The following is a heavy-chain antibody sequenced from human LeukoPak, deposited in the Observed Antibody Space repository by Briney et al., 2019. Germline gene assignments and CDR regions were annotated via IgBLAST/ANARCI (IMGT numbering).Heavy chain of an antibody. CDR3: ARALYCSSTSCHEPWFDP. Sequence: SETPSLTCTVSGGSISSYYWSWIRQPPGKGLEWIGYIYYSGSTNYNPSLKSRVTISVDTSKNQFSLKLSSVTAADTAVYYCARALYCSSTSCHEPWFDPWGQGTLVTVSS. J-gene: IGHJ5*02. CDR2: IYYSGST. CDR1: GGSISSYY. D-gene: IGHD2-2*01. V-gene: IGHV4-59*01.